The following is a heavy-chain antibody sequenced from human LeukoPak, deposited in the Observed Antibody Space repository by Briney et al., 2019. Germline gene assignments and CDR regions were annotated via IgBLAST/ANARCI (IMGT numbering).Heavy chain of an antibody. CDR2: IYYSGST. CDR3: ASGYSSGWYAIFDY. CDR1: GGSISSYY. Sequence: PSETLSLTCTVSGGSISSYYWSWIRQPPGKGLEWIGYIYYSGSTNYNPSLKSRVTISVDTSMNQFSLKLSSVTAADTAVYYCASGYSSGWYAIFDYWGQGTLVTVSS. V-gene: IGHV4-59*01. D-gene: IGHD6-19*01. J-gene: IGHJ4*02.